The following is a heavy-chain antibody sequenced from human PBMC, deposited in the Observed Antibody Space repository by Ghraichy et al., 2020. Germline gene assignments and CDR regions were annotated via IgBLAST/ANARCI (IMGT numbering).Heavy chain of an antibody. CDR3: AKTGDSLGWNYFDH. CDR1: GFAFSSYA. V-gene: IGHV3-23*01. D-gene: IGHD7-27*01. CDR2: VGGSSGGR. J-gene: IGHJ4*02. Sequence: GGSLRLSCAASGFAFSSYAMNWVRQAPGKGLEWVSVVGGSSGGRYYADSVKGRFTISRDNSKNTVYLEMNSLRADDTAFYFCAKTGDSLGWNYFDHWGQGTLVTVSS.